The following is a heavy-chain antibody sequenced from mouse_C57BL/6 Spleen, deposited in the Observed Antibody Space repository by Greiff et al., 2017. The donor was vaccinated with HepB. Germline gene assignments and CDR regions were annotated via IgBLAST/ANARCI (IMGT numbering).Heavy chain of an antibody. CDR2: ISSGSSTI. D-gene: IGHD1-1*01. Sequence: EVQVVESGGGLVKPGGSLTLSCAASGFTFRDYGMHWVRQAPEKGLEWVAYISSGSSTIYYADTVKGRVTISRDKAKNTLFLQMTSLRSEDTAMYYCARRGSSHYFDYWGQGTTLTVSS. CDR3: ARRGSSHYFDY. V-gene: IGHV5-17*01. CDR1: GFTFRDYG. J-gene: IGHJ2*01.